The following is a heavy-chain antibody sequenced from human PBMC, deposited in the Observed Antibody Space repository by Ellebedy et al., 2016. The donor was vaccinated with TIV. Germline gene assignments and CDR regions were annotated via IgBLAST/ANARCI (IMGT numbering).Heavy chain of an antibody. V-gene: IGHV1-69*06. CDR2: IIPISGTT. J-gene: IGHJ1*01. Sequence: AASVKVSCKASGGTFSSYAIGWVRQAPGQELEWMGVIIPISGTTVYAQKFQGRVTITADKSTSTGYMELTSLGLEDTAVYYCAREGREYNTPSQYFQHWGQGTLVTVSS. CDR1: GGTFSSYA. CDR3: AREGREYNTPSQYFQH. D-gene: IGHD1-14*01.